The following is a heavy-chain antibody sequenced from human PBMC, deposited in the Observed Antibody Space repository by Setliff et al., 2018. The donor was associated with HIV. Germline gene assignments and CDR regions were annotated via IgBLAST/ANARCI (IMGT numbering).Heavy chain of an antibody. Sequence: ASVKVSCKASGGTFSSYAISWVRQAPGQGLEWMGGIIPILGPANYAQKFQGRVTITAGEYTTTSYMEPRNLRSEDTAIYYCARGLGNFVPDLIGYFDYWGQGTLVTVSS. CDR2: IIPILGPA. CDR3: ARGLGNFVPDLIGYFDY. CDR1: GGTFSSYA. D-gene: IGHD3-3*02. J-gene: IGHJ4*02. V-gene: IGHV1-69*13.